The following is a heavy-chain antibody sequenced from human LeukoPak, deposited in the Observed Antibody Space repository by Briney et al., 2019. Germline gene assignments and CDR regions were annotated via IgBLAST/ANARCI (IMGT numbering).Heavy chain of an antibody. Sequence: PSETLSLTCSVSDDSITMYYWTWLRQPPGMGLEWIGYVDHTGRTNFNPSLNGRVSISRDTTKNLFSLRLRSVTAADTAVYFCARGRVSSSTWYSTYYYYFYMDVWGKGTTVTVSS. CDR1: DDSITMYY. CDR2: VDHTGRT. CDR3: ARGRVSSSTWYSTYYYYFYMDV. V-gene: IGHV4-59*01. D-gene: IGHD1-1*01. J-gene: IGHJ6*03.